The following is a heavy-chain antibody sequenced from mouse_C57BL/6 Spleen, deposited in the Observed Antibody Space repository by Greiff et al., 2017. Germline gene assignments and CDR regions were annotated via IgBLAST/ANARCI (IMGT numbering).Heavy chain of an antibody. V-gene: IGHV1-82*01. Sequence: QVQLKESGPELVKPGASVKISCKASGYAFSSSWMNWVKQRPGKGLEWIGRIYPGDGDTNYNGKFKGKATLTADKSSSTAYMQLSSLTSEDSAVYFCARSVTTVVATFGFAYWGQGTLVTVSA. CDR1: GYAFSSSW. J-gene: IGHJ3*01. D-gene: IGHD1-1*01. CDR2: IYPGDGDT. CDR3: ARSVTTVVATFGFAY.